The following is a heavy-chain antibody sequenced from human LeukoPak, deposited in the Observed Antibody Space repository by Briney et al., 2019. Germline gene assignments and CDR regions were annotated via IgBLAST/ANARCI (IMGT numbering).Heavy chain of an antibody. CDR1: GGSISSYY. Sequence: PSETLSLTCTVSGGSISSYYWSWIRQPPGKGLEWIGYIYYSGSTNYNPFLKSRVTISVDTSKNQFSLKLSSVTAADTAVYYCARGYCSGGSCFEYLDYWGQGTLVTVSS. D-gene: IGHD2-15*01. CDR3: ARGYCSGGSCFEYLDY. J-gene: IGHJ4*02. V-gene: IGHV4-59*01. CDR2: IYYSGST.